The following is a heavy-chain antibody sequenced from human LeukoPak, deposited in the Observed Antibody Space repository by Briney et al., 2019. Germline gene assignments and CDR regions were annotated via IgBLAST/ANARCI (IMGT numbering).Heavy chain of an antibody. J-gene: IGHJ4*02. CDR1: VYTFTNFW. D-gene: IGHD2-2*01. CDR3: ARRLSSTPLYDY. V-gene: IGHV5-51*01. CDR2: IFPGDSDT. Sequence: GESLKISCKGSVYTFTNFWIGWVRQMPGRSLEWMGIIFPGDSDTRYSSSFQGHVTISADKSISTAYLQWSSLKASDTAMYYCARRLSSTPLYDYWGQGTLVTVSS.